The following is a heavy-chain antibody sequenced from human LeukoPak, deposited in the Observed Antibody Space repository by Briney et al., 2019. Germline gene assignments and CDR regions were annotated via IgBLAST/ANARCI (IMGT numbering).Heavy chain of an antibody. V-gene: IGHV4-4*09. Sequence: SETLSLTCSVSGGSLSSSYRTWFRLPPGKRLEWIGYINTRGSTSFNPSLESRVTMSVDTTNNKFSLKLSSVTAADTAMYSCARGEMPTVGAWAFDIWGQGKMVTVSS. D-gene: IGHD5-24*01. CDR1: GGSLSSSY. J-gene: IGHJ3*02. CDR2: INTRGST. CDR3: ARGEMPTVGAWAFDI.